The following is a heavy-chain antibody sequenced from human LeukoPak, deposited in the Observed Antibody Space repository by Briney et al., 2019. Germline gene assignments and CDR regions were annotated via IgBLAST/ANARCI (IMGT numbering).Heavy chain of an antibody. CDR1: GYSISSAYY. J-gene: IGHJ4*02. CDR2: IYHSGST. CDR3: ARQELSGSDYFDY. V-gene: IGHV4-38-2*02. Sequence: SETLSLTCTVSGYSISSAYYWGWTRQPPGKGLEWIGSIYHSGSTYHNPSIKSRVNISVDTSKNQFSLKRSSVTAADTAVYYCARQELSGSDYFDYWGQGTLVTVSS. D-gene: IGHD3-10*01.